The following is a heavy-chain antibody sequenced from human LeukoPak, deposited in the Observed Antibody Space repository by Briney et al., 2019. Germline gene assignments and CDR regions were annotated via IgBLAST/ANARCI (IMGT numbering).Heavy chain of an antibody. CDR3: AREQVAGTLFFDY. Sequence: ASVKVSCKASGYTFTGYYMHWVRQAPGQGLEWMGWINPNSGGTNYAQKFQGRVTMTRDTSISTAYMELSRLRSDDTAVYYCAREQVAGTLFFDYWGQETLVTVSS. V-gene: IGHV1-2*02. CDR1: GYTFTGYY. D-gene: IGHD6-19*01. J-gene: IGHJ4*02. CDR2: INPNSGGT.